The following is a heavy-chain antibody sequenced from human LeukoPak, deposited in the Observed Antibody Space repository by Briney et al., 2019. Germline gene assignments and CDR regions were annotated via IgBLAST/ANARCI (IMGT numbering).Heavy chain of an antibody. V-gene: IGHV5-51*01. D-gene: IGHD4-23*01. J-gene: IGHJ4*02. CDR1: GYSFTTCW. CDR3: ARHGPDYGGFDY. CDR2: IYPGDSDS. Sequence: GEALKIFCNSSGYSFTTCWIGWGRQMPGEGLEWMGIIYPGDSDSRYRPSFQGQVTMSADKSTSTAYLQWSSLKASDTAMYYCARHGPDYGGFDYWGQGTLVTVSS.